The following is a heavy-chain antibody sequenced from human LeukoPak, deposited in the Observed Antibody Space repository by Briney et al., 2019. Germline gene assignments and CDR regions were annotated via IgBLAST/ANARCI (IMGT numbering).Heavy chain of an antibody. J-gene: IGHJ6*03. D-gene: IGHD3-16*01. CDR1: GYTFTSYA. V-gene: IGHV1-69*13. CDR3: ARGAVVGVYYYYMDV. Sequence: ASVKVSCKASGYTFTSYAINWVRQAPGQGLEWMGGVIPILGIANYAQEFQGRVTITADESTNTAYMELSSLRSEDTALYYCARGAVVGVYYYYMDVWGKGTTVTISS. CDR2: VIPILGIA.